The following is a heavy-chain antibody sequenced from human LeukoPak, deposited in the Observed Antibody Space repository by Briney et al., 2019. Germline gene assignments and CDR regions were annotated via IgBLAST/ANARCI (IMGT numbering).Heavy chain of an antibody. J-gene: IGHJ6*02. CDR3: ARGVGLLWFGELFYYYYGMDV. V-gene: IGHV1-8*01. CDR1: GYTFTSYD. Sequence: ASVKVSCKASGYTFTSYDINWVRQATGQGLEWMGWMNPNSGNTGYAQKFQGRVTMTRSTSISTAYMELSSLRSEDTAVYYCARGVGLLWFGELFYYYYGMDVWGQGTTVTVSS. D-gene: IGHD3-10*01. CDR2: MNPNSGNT.